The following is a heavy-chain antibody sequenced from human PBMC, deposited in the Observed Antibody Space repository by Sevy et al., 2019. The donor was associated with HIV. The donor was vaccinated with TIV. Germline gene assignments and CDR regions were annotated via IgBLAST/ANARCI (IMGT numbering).Heavy chain of an antibody. CDR2: ISPHNGDT. J-gene: IGHJ4*02. Sequence: ASVKVSCKISGYTFTTYHITWVRQAPGQGPECMGRISPHNGDTNYAPKFQGRVNMITDKSTSTAYMELRSLRSDDTAVYYCARAHCSGGRCYSLAYWGQGTLVTVSS. CDR1: GYTFTTYH. CDR3: ARAHCSGGRCYSLAY. D-gene: IGHD2-15*01. V-gene: IGHV1-18*01.